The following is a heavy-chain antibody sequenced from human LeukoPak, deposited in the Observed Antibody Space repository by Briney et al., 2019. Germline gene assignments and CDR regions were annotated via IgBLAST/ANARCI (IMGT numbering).Heavy chain of an antibody. J-gene: IGHJ4*02. Sequence: GGSLRLSCAASGFTFSDYYMSWIRQAPGKGLEWVSHISGSSTYTNYADSVKGRFTISRDNANNSLYLQMNSLTAEDTAVFYCARVGSRGYYFDYWGQGTLVSVSS. D-gene: IGHD1-26*01. CDR2: ISGSSTYT. V-gene: IGHV3-11*06. CDR1: GFTFSDYY. CDR3: ARVGSRGYYFDY.